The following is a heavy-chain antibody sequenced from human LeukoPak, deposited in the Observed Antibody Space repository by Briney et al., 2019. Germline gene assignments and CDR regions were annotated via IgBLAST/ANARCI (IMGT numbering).Heavy chain of an antibody. CDR2: IIPIFGTA. J-gene: IGHJ4*02. D-gene: IGHD6-13*01. V-gene: IGHV1-69*13. CDR1: GGTFSSYA. CDR3: ATPYSSSWFAYFDY. Sequence: ASVKVSCKASGGTFSSYAISWVRQAPGQGLEWMGGIIPIFGTANYAQKFQGRVTITADESTSTAYMELSRLRSDDTAVYYCATPYSSSWFAYFDYWGQGTLVTVSS.